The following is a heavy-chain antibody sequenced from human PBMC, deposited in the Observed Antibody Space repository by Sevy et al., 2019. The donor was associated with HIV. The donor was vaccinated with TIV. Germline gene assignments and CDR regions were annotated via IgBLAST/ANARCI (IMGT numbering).Heavy chain of an antibody. J-gene: IGHJ4*02. D-gene: IGHD3-22*01. Sequence: GGSLRLSCAATGFTFSNYAMHWVRQAPGKGMEWVAIIWSDGVYQYYGDSVKGRFTISRDNSKNTLYLQMNNVRAEDTAVYYCARGGYYYDSAAYYALDSWGQGTLVTVSS. CDR2: IWSDGVYQ. CDR3: ARGGYYYDSAAYYALDS. CDR1: GFTFSNYA. V-gene: IGHV3-33*01.